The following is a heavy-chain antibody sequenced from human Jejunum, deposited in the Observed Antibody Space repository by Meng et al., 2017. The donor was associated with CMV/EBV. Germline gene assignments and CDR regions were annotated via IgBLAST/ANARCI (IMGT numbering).Heavy chain of an antibody. J-gene: IGHJ6*02. D-gene: IGHD2-15*01. V-gene: IGHV3-53*01. CDR1: GFIVSGNY. CDR3: AKLSDV. Sequence: SLKISCAASGFIVSGNYMSWVRQAPGKGLEWVSLIYTCDTTYYADSVKGRFTISRDNSRNTLYLQMNSLRAEDTAVYYCAKLSDVWGQGTTVTVSS. CDR2: IYTCDTT.